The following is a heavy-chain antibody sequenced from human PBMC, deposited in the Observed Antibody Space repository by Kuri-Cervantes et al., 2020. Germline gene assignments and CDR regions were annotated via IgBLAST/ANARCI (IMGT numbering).Heavy chain of an antibody. J-gene: IGHJ4*02. D-gene: IGHD5/OR15-5a*01. CDR1: GYTFTGYY. Sequence: ASVKVSCKASGYTFTGYYMHWVRQAPGQGLEWMGWINPNSGGTNYAQKFQGWVTMTRDTSISTAYMELSRLRSDDTAVYYCARHGGVYDDPFDYWGQGTLGTVSS. V-gene: IGHV1-2*04. CDR3: ARHGGVYDDPFDY. CDR2: INPNSGGT.